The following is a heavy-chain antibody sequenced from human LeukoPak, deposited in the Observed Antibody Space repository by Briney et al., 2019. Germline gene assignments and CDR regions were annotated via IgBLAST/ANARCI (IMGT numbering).Heavy chain of an antibody. CDR2: ISSNSSTI. CDR1: GFTFSSYS. D-gene: IGHD7-27*01. Sequence: PGGSLRLSCAASGFTFSSYSMNWVRQAPGKGLEWVSYISSNSSTIYYADSVKGRFTISRDNAKNSLYLQMTSLRAEDTAVYYCARDPSGEYGPDAFDIWGQGTMVTVSS. CDR3: ARDPSGEYGPDAFDI. J-gene: IGHJ3*02. V-gene: IGHV3-48*04.